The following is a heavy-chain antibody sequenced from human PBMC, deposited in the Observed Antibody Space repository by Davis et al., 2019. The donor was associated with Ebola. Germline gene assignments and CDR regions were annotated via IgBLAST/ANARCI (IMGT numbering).Heavy chain of an antibody. CDR3: ARAGEGWLQLPDY. D-gene: IGHD5-24*01. CDR1: GGSISSSSYY. CDR2: IYYSGST. J-gene: IGHJ4*02. V-gene: IGHV4-39*07. Sequence: MPSETLSLTCTVSGGSISSSSYYWGWIRQPPGKGLEWLGSIYYSGSTNYNPSLKSRVTISIDTSKNQFSLKLSSVTAADTAVYYCARAGEGWLQLPDYWGQGTLVTVSS.